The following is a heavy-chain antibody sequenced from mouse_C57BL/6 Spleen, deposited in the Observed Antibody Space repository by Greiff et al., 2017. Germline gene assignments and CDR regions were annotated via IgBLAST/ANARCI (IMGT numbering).Heavy chain of an antibody. CDR2: ISYDGSN. CDR3: AGGYWYFDV. CDR1: GYSITSGYY. Sequence: EVKLMESGPGLVKPSQSLSLTCSVTGYSITSGYYWNWIRQFPGNKLEWMGYISYDGSNNYNPSLKNRISITRDTSKNQFFLKLNSVTTEDTATYYCAGGYWYFDVWGTGTTVTVSS. V-gene: IGHV3-6*01. J-gene: IGHJ1*03.